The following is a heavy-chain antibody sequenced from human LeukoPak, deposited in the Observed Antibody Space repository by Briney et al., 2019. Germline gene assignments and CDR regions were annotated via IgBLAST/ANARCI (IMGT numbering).Heavy chain of an antibody. J-gene: IGHJ4*02. CDR1: GFTFSSYA. CDR2: ISGSGGST. D-gene: IGHD5-18*01. Sequence: GGSLRLSCAASGFTFSSYAMSWVRQAPGEGLEWVSAISGSGGSTYYADSVKGRFTISRDNSKNTLYLQMNSLRAEDTAVYYCAKHGYSYGNFDYWGQGTLVTVSS. V-gene: IGHV3-23*01. CDR3: AKHGYSYGNFDY.